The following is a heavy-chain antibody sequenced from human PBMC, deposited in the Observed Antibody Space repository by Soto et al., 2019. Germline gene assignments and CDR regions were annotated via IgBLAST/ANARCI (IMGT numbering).Heavy chain of an antibody. J-gene: IGHJ4*02. CDR3: ARGAESYIDY. CDR1: GGSISSYY. Sequence: QVQLQESGPGLVKPSETLSLTCTVSGGSISSYYWSWIRQPPGKGLEWIGYIYYSGSTNYNPSLKSRVTISVDTSKNQFSLKLSSVTAADTAVYYCARGAESYIDYWGQGTLVTVSS. CDR2: IYYSGST. V-gene: IGHV4-59*01.